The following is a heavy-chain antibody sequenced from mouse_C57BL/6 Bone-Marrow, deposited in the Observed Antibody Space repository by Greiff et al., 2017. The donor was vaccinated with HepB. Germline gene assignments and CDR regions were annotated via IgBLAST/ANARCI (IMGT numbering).Heavy chain of an antibody. V-gene: IGHV1-7*01. D-gene: IGHD1-1*01. Sequence: QVQLQQSGAELAKPGASVKLSCKASGYTFTSYWMHWVKQRPGQGLEWIGYINPSSGYTKYNQKFKDKATFTANKSSSTAYMQLSSLTYEDSAVYYCARRDYYGSSPDYWGQGTTLTVSS. CDR2: INPSSGYT. CDR1: GYTFTSYW. J-gene: IGHJ2*01. CDR3: ARRDYYGSSPDY.